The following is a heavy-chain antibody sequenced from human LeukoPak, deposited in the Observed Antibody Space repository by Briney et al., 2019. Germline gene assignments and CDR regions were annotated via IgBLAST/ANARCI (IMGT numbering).Heavy chain of an antibody. CDR1: GGSFSGYY. CDR2: INHSGCT. V-gene: IGHV4-34*01. CDR3: ARDIVGNYYDSSGQDY. D-gene: IGHD3-22*01. J-gene: IGHJ4*02. Sequence: SETLSLTCAVYGGSFSGYYWSWIRQPPGKGLEWIGEINHSGCTNYDPSLKSRVTISVDTSKNQFSLKLSSVTAADTAVYYCARDIVGNYYDSSGQDYWGQGTLVTVSS.